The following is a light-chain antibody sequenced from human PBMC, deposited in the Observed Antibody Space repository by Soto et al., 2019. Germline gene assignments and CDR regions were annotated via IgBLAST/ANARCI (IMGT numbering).Light chain of an antibody. CDR3: QQHASLPHT. CDR2: GTF. V-gene: IGKV3-20*01. J-gene: IGKJ1*01. Sequence: ETVLTQSPGTLSLSPGERATLSCRASRTVSTGQLTWYQLKPGQAPRLLMYGTFNRATGITDRFSGSGSGTDFTLTISRLEPEDFAVYYCQQHASLPHTFGQGTKVEIK. CDR1: RTVSTGQ.